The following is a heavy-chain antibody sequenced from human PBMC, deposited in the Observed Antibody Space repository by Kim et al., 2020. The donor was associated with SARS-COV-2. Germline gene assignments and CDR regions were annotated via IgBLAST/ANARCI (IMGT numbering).Heavy chain of an antibody. J-gene: IGHJ4*02. CDR2: ISSSGSTI. V-gene: IGHV3-11*04. CDR3: ATLPSGYSTGNFDY. Sequence: GGSLRLSCAASGFTFSDYYMSWIRQAPGKGLEWVSYISSSGSTIYYADSVKGGFTISRDNAKNSLYLQMNSLGAEDTAVYYCATLPSGYSTGNFDYWGQGTLVTISS. D-gene: IGHD3-22*01. CDR1: GFTFSDYY.